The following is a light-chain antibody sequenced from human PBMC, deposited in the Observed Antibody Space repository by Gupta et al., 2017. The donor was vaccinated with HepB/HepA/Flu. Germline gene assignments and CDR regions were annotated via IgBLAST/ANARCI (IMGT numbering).Light chain of an antibody. J-gene: IGLJ3*02. CDR3: ADSAERLNGWV. Sequence: QSVLTQSPSVSGTPGKRVTMSCSGSRSNVGSKNVNWYQQLPGTAPKLLIYKNDERPSGVPDRLSCYKSDTSAYPDISGLQSEDEADDYCADSAERLNGWVFGGGTKLTV. CDR2: KND. CDR1: RSNVGSKN. V-gene: IGLV1-44*01.